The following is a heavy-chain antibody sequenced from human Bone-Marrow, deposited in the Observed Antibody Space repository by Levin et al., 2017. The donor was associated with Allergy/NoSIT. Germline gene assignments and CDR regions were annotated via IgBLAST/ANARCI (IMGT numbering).Heavy chain of an antibody. V-gene: IGHV1-2*04. CDR3: ARGFYTNYGDF. Sequence: ASVKVSYKASGYSFTGFYIHWVRQAPGQGPEWIGFINPSNGGTKFAQKFEGSVTMTSDTSTSTAYMALTRLTSDDTAVYFCARGFYTNYGDFWGQGTLVTVSS. J-gene: IGHJ4*02. CDR1: GYSFTGFY. CDR2: INPSNGGT. D-gene: IGHD4-11*01.